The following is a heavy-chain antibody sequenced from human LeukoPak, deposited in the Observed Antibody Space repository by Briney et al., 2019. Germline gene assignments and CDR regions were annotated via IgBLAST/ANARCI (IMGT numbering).Heavy chain of an antibody. D-gene: IGHD2-21*02. J-gene: IGHJ6*03. CDR3: ARFVVVTAIHLGYYYYMDV. CDR1: GFTFSSYS. Sequence: PGGSLRLSCAASGFTFSSYSMNWVRQAPGKGLEWVSSISSSSSYIYYADSVKGRFTISRDNAKNSLYLQMNSLRAEDTAVYYCARFVVVTAIHLGYYYYMDVWSKGTTVTVSS. CDR2: ISSSSSYI. V-gene: IGHV3-21*01.